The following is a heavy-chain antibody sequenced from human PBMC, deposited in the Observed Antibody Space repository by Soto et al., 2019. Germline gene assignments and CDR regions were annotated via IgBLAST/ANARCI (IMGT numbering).Heavy chain of an antibody. CDR3: ARDNDRLQLGGNYYYIRDV. Sequence: QVQLVQSGAEMKEPGSSVKVSCKTSGGTFSSSAISWLRQAPGQGLEWMGGIIPLFRTPDYAQKFQGRVTIAADESTSTGYMELSSLRSEDTAVYYCARDNDRLQLGGNYYYIRDVWGQGTTITVSS. J-gene: IGHJ6*02. CDR2: IIPLFRTP. V-gene: IGHV1-69*12. D-gene: IGHD4-4*01. CDR1: GGTFSSSA.